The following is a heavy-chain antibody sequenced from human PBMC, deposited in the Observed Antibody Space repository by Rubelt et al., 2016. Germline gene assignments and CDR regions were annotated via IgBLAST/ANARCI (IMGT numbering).Heavy chain of an antibody. CDR1: GYTFTSYG. Sequence: VKVSCKASGYTFTSYGITWVRQAPGQGLQWMGWISAYNGNTNYAQKLQDRVTMTTDTSTSTAYMELRSLRSDDTAGDYCARVGSSGFWGVWGQGTTVTVSS. J-gene: IGHJ6*02. V-gene: IGHV1-18*01. D-gene: IGHD6-19*01. CDR3: ARVGSSGFWGV. CDR2: ISAYNGNT.